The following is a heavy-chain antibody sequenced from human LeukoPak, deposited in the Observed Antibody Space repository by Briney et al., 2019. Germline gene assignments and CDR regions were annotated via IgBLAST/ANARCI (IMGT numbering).Heavy chain of an antibody. CDR3: ARGSESAYYYYYMDV. CDR1: GYTFTSYG. CDR2: ISAYNGNI. J-gene: IGHJ6*03. V-gene: IGHV1-18*01. D-gene: IGHD3-3*01. Sequence: ASVKVSCKASGYTFTSYGISWVRQAPGQGLEWMGWISAYNGNINYAQKLQGRVTMTTDTSTSTAYMELRSLRSDDTAVYYCARGSESAYYYYYMDVWGKGTTVTVSS.